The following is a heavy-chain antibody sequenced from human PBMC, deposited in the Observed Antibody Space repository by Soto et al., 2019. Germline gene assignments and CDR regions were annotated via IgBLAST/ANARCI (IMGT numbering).Heavy chain of an antibody. CDR2: IYPGDSDT. D-gene: IGHD3-22*01. CDR3: ARQGYYEGSGYFPFDF. CDR1: GYSFTNYW. V-gene: IGHV5-51*01. Sequence: GESLKISCKGSGYSFTNYWIAWVRQMPGKGLEWMGIIYPGDSDTRHGASFQGQVTFSVDKSISTAYLHWSSLKASDTAIYYCARQGYYEGSGYFPFDFWGQGTLVTVSS. J-gene: IGHJ4*02.